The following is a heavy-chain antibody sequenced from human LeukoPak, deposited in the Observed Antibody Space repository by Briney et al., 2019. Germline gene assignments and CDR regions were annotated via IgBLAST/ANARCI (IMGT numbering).Heavy chain of an antibody. D-gene: IGHD4-23*01. CDR1: GFTGSNNY. J-gene: IGHJ5*02. CDR3: IVFGNSNH. CDR2: IHSSGGT. V-gene: IGHV3-53*01. Sequence: PGGSLRLSCEASGFTGSNNYMSWVRQAPGKGLEWVSAIHSSGGTYYADSVKGRFTISRDTSKNTLYLQINSLRVEDTAVYYCIVFGNSNHWGQGTLVTVSS.